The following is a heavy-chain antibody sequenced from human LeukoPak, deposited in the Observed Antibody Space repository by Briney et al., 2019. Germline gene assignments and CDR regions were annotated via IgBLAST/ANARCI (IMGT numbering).Heavy chain of an antibody. V-gene: IGHV3-53*01. CDR2: IYSGGST. CDR3: ARLAAAGLDY. D-gene: IGHD6-13*01. J-gene: IGHJ4*02. CDR1: GFTVSSNY. Sequence: AGGSLRLSCAASGFTVSSNYMSWVRQAPGKGLEWVSVIYSGGSTYYADSVKGRFTISRDNSKNTLYPQMNSLRAEDTAVYYCARLAAAGLDYWGQGTLVTVSS.